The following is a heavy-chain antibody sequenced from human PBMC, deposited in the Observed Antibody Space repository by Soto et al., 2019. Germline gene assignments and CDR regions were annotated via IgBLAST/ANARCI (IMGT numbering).Heavy chain of an antibody. Sequence: GASVKVSCKASGYTFTGYYMHWVRQAPGQGLEWMGWINPNSGGTNYAQKFQGWVTMTRDTPISTAYMELSRLRSDDTAVYYCARDSDRSGYTLAFDIWGQGTMVTVSS. CDR1: GYTFTGYY. CDR3: ARDSDRSGYTLAFDI. V-gene: IGHV1-2*04. D-gene: IGHD3-3*01. CDR2: INPNSGGT. J-gene: IGHJ3*02.